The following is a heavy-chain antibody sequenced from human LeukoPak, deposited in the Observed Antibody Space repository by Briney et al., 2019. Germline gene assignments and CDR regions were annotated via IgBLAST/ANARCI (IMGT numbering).Heavy chain of an antibody. CDR1: GRSFSGYY. V-gene: IGHV4-34*01. CDR2: INHSGST. D-gene: IGHD3-10*01. J-gene: IGHJ6*03. Sequence: PSETLSLTCAVYGRSFSGYYWSWIRQPPGKGLEWIGEINHSGSTNYNPSLKSRVTISVDTSKNQFSLKLSSVTAADTAVYYCARRRGYYGSGTISHYYMDVWGKGTTVTISS. CDR3: ARRRGYYGSGTISHYYMDV.